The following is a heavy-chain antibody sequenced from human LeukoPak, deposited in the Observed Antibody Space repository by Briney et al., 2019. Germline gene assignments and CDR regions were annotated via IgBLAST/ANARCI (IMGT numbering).Heavy chain of an antibody. CDR2: ISAYNGNT. CDR1: GYTFTSYG. CDR3: ARDPIRLAYCGGDCPSAY. V-gene: IGHV1-18*01. Sequence: ASVKVSCKASGYTFTSYGISWVRQAPGQGLEWMGWISAYNGNTNYAQKLQGRVTMTTDTSTSTAYMELRSLRSDDTAVYYCARDPIRLAYCGGDCPSAYWGQGTLVTVSS. D-gene: IGHD2-21*02. J-gene: IGHJ4*02.